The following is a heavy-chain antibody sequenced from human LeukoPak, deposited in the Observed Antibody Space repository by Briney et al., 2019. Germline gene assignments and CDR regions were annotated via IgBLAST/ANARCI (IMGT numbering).Heavy chain of an antibody. Sequence: GASVKVSCKASGYTFTTYGITWVRQAPGRGLEWMGWISGNNGNTNSAQKLQGRVTLTTDTSTSTAYMELRSLRSDDTAVYYCARDYCSGDSCYFDYWGQGTLVTASS. CDR3: ARDYCSGDSCYFDY. V-gene: IGHV1-18*01. CDR2: ISGNNGNT. CDR1: GYTFTTYG. D-gene: IGHD2-15*01. J-gene: IGHJ4*02.